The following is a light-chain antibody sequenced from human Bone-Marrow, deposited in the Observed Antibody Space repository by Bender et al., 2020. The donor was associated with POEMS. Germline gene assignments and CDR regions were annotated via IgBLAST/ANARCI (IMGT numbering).Light chain of an antibody. CDR2: EGS. CDR3: CSYVDSNTLYV. V-gene: IGLV2-23*01. CDR1: SSDVGSYNF. Sequence: QSALTQPASVSGSPGQSITISCTGISSDVGSYNFVSWYQHHPVSAPKLVIYEGSKRPSGASNRFSGSKSGNTASLTIYGLQAEVDADYYCCSYVDSNTLYVFGTGTKVTVL. J-gene: IGLJ1*01.